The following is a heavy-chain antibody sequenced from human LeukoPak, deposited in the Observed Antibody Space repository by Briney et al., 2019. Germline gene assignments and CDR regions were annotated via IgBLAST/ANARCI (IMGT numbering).Heavy chain of an antibody. J-gene: IGHJ4*02. CDR2: IYSTGDT. CDR1: GFIVSSVY. V-gene: IGHV3-53*01. CDR3: ARGGRSSELV. Sequence: GGSLSLSCAASGFIVSSVYMSWVRQSPGKGLECVSIIYSTGDTYYADSVKGRFTISRDVSKNTVYLQMNSLRAEDTAVYYCARGGRSSELVWGQGTRVTVSS. D-gene: IGHD6-6*01.